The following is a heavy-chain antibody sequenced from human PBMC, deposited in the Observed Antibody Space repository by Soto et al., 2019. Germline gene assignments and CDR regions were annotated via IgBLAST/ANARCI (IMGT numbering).Heavy chain of an antibody. CDR1: GGTFSSYA. CDR3: ARGPANYDFWSGYSFDY. V-gene: IGHV1-69*13. J-gene: IGHJ4*02. CDR2: IIPIFGTA. D-gene: IGHD3-3*01. Sequence: AASVKVSYKASGGTFSSYAISWVRQAPGQGLEWMGGIIPIFGTANYAQKFQGRVTITADESTSTAYMELSSLRSEDTAVYYCARGPANYDFWSGYSFDYWGQGTLVTVSS.